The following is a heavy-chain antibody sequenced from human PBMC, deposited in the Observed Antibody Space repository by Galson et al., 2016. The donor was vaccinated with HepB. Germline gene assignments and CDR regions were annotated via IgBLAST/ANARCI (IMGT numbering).Heavy chain of an antibody. D-gene: IGHD4-17*01. J-gene: IGHJ4*02. CDR3: AAKAVTGTFFDS. V-gene: IGHV1-46*01. Sequence: SVKVSCKASEDTFRKSDVHWVRQAPGQGPDWMGLINPALGGANYAQKFQGRVTMTRDTSTRTVYMEVRSLTSGDTAVYFCAAKAVTGTFFDSWGQGTLVTVSS. CDR1: EDTFRKSD. CDR2: INPALGGA.